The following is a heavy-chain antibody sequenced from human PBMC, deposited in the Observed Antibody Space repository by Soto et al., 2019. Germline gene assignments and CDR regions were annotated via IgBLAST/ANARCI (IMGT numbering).Heavy chain of an antibody. D-gene: IGHD6-19*01. CDR2: IFPADSDT. CDR1: GYNFDTSW. V-gene: IGHV5-51*01. J-gene: IGHJ4*02. CDR3: ARERIAVAARVIDY. Sequence: PGESLKISCKVSGYNFDTSWIGWVRQVPGKGLEWMGIIFPADSDTRYSPSFQGQVTLSVDKSISTAFLQWSSLRASDTAIYYCARERIAVAARVIDYWGQGTLVTVSS.